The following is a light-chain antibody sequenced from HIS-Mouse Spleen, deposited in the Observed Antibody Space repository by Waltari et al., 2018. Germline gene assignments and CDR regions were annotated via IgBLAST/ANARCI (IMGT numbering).Light chain of an antibody. CDR3: CSYAGSYPVV. J-gene: IGLJ2*01. V-gene: IGLV2-11*01. Sequence: QSALTQPRSVSGSPGQSVTISCTGPSSDVGGYNYVSWYQQHPGTAPKLMIYDVSKRPSGVPDRFSGSKSGNTASLTISGLQAEDEADYYCCSYAGSYPVVFGGGTKLTVL. CDR2: DVS. CDR1: SSDVGGYNY.